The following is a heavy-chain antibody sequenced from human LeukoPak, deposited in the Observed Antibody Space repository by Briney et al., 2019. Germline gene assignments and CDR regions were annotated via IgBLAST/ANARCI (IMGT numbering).Heavy chain of an antibody. V-gene: IGHV4-38-2*02. CDR2: IYHSGST. CDR1: GYSISSGYY. Sequence: PSETLSLTCTVSGYSISSGYYWGWIRQPPGKGLEWIGSIYHSGSTYYNPSLKSRVTISVDTSKNQFSLKLSSVTAADTAVYYCASESGSYYRLIDYWGQGTLVTVSS. CDR3: ASESGSYYRLIDY. D-gene: IGHD1-26*01. J-gene: IGHJ4*02.